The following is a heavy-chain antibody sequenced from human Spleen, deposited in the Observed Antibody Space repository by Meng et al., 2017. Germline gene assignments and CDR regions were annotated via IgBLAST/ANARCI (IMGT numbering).Heavy chain of an antibody. CDR2: ISDSGGYT. V-gene: IGHV3-23*04. J-gene: IGHJ4*02. D-gene: IGHD7-27*01. CDR3: ANELTGAGYFDY. Sequence: EVHLVESGGGVVQPGRSLSLSCPASGFTFSSYAMSWVRQTPGKRLEWVSVISDSGGYTNYADSVKGRFSISRDNSKNTLYLQMNSLRAGDTAVYYCANELTGAGYFDYWGQGTLVTVSS. CDR1: GFTFSSYA.